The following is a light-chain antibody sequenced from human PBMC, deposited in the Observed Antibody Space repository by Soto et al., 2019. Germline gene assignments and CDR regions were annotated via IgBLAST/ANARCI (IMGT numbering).Light chain of an antibody. J-gene: IGKJ1*01. CDR3: QQYGSSRT. Sequence: EIVLTQSPGTLSLSPGERATLSCRASQSVSSTYLAWYQQKPGQAPRLLIYGASSRATGIPDRFSGIGSGTDFTLTISRLAPEDFAVYYCQQYGSSRTFGQGTKVEI. V-gene: IGKV3-20*01. CDR2: GAS. CDR1: QSVSSTY.